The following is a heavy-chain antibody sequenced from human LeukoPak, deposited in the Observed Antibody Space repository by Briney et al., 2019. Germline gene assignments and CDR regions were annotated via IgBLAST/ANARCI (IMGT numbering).Heavy chain of an antibody. CDR1: GGSISSYY. J-gene: IGHJ5*02. Sequence: SETLSLTCTVSGGSISSYYWSWIRQPAGKGLEWIGRIYTSGSTNYNPSLKSRVTMSVDTSKNQFSLKLSSVTAADTAVYYCARHPYYDFWSGPANWFDPWGQGTLVTVSS. CDR3: ARHPYYDFWSGPANWFDP. V-gene: IGHV4-4*07. D-gene: IGHD3-3*01. CDR2: IYTSGST.